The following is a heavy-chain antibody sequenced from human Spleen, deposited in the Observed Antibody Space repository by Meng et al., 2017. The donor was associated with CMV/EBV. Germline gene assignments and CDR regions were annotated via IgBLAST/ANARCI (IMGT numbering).Heavy chain of an antibody. V-gene: IGHV3-23*01. D-gene: IGHD2-2*01. J-gene: IGHJ4*02. CDR2: ISTSGDST. Sequence: CAASGFTFSNYAMRWVRQAPGKGLYWVSAISTSGDSTYYADSVKGRFTISRDNSKSTLFLLMNSLRDEDTAIYYCATKGGLPGAPDNWGQGTLVTVSS. CDR1: GFTFSNYA. CDR3: ATKGGLPGAPDN.